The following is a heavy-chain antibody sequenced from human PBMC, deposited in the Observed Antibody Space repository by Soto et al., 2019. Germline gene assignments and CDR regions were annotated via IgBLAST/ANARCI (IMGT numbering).Heavy chain of an antibody. CDR1: GYTFTSYD. J-gene: IGHJ5*02. Sequence: ASVKVSCKASGYTFTSYDINWVRQATGQGLEWMGWMNPNSGDTGYAQKFQGRVTMTRNTSIGTAYMELSSLRSQDTAVSYCARGRTGAVLRFLEWVNHTWFDPWGQGTLVTVSS. CDR2: MNPNSGDT. V-gene: IGHV1-8*01. CDR3: ARGRTGAVLRFLEWVNHTWFDP. D-gene: IGHD3-3*01.